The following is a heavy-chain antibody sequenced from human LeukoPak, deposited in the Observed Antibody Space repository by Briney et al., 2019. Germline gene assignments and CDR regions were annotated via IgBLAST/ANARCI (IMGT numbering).Heavy chain of an antibody. CDR1: GFSFSTYA. Sequence: GGSLRLSCAASGFSFSTYAMTWVRRAPGKGLEWVSGISGSGGSPYYADSVKGRFTISRDTSKNTLYLQLNSLRAEDTAVYYCAKAVYDSSGSFDFWGQGTLVTVSS. CDR2: ISGSGGSP. V-gene: IGHV3-23*01. D-gene: IGHD3-22*01. CDR3: AKAVYDSSGSFDF. J-gene: IGHJ4*02.